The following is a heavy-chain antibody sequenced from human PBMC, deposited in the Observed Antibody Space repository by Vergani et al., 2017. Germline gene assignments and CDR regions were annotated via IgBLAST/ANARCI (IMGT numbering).Heavy chain of an antibody. D-gene: IGHD5-24*01. J-gene: IGHJ4*02. V-gene: IGHV1-69*08. CDR3: ARDVRDGYNYRSDY. CDR2: IIPILGIA. Sequence: QVQLVQSGAEVKKPGSSVKVSCKASGGTFSSYTISWVRQAPGQGLEWMGRIIPILGIANYAQQFQGRVTITADKSTSTAYMELRSLRSEDTAVYYCARDVRDGYNYRSDYWGQGTLVTVSS. CDR1: GGTFSSYT.